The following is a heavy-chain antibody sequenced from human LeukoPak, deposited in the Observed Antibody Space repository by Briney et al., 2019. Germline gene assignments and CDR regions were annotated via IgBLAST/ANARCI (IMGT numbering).Heavy chain of an antibody. V-gene: IGHV4-34*01. Sequence: KPSETLSLTCAVYGGSFSGYYWSWIRQPPGKGLEWIGSIYYSGTSYYNPSLKSRVTISVDTSKNQFSLKLSSVTAADTAVYYCARLMIVFDYWGQGTLVTVSS. CDR1: GGSFSGYY. D-gene: IGHD3-22*01. J-gene: IGHJ4*02. CDR2: IYYSGTS. CDR3: ARLMIVFDY.